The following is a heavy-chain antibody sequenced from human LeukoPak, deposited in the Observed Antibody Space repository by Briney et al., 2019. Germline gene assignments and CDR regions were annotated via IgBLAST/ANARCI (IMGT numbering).Heavy chain of an antibody. J-gene: IGHJ4*02. Sequence: PGGSLRLSCAASGFAVSSKYMNWVRQAPGKGLEWVTVIYLDGRADYADSVKGRFTISSDNSKNTVYLQMNSRKDEDTAVYYCARDAETSLANWGQGTLVTVSP. CDR3: ARDAETSLAN. D-gene: IGHD5-24*01. CDR2: IYLDGRA. CDR1: GFAVSSKY. V-gene: IGHV3-66*01.